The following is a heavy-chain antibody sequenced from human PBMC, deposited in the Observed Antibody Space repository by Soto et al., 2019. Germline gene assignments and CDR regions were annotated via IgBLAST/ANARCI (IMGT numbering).Heavy chain of an antibody. V-gene: IGHV4-59*05. CDR1: GGPLTTYF. CDR2: IYYSGST. CDR3: ARTVRRVAGRTGFDY. Sequence: PSETLSLTCNVSGGPLTTYFWSWIRQPPGKGLEWIGSIYYSGSTYYNPSLKSRVTISVDTSKNQFSLKLSSVTAADTAVYYCARTVRRVAGRTGFDYWGQGTLVTVSS. J-gene: IGHJ4*02. D-gene: IGHD6-19*01.